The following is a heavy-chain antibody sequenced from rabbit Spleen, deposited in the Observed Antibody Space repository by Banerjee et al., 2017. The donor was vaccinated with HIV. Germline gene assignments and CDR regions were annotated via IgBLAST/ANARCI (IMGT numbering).Heavy chain of an antibody. CDR1: GFSFSSGYY. J-gene: IGHJ6*01. CDR3: ASDSGSSFSSYCMDL. D-gene: IGHD8-1*01. Sequence: QEPLVESGGGLVQPEASLTLTCTGSGFSFSSGYYMCWVRQAPGKGLEWIACIDSGSSGFTYFASWAKGLFTISKTSSTTVTLQMTILTAADTATYFCASDSGSSFSSYCMDLWGPGTLVTVS. V-gene: IGHV1S45*01. CDR2: IDSGSSGFT.